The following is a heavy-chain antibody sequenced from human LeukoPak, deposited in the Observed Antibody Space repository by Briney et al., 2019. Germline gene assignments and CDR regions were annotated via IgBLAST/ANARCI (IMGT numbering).Heavy chain of an antibody. V-gene: IGHV3-23*01. Sequence: PGGSLRLSCAASGFTFSSYAMSWVRQAPGKGLEWVSAISGSGGSTYYADSAKGRFTISRDNSKNTLYLQMNSLRAEDTAVYYCAKRGSSGWYHYFDYWGQGTLVTVSS. CDR1: GFTFSSYA. J-gene: IGHJ4*02. D-gene: IGHD6-19*01. CDR3: AKRGSSGWYHYFDY. CDR2: ISGSGGST.